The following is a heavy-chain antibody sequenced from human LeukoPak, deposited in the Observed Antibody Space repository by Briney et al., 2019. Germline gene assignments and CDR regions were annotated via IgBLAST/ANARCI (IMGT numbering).Heavy chain of an antibody. J-gene: IGHJ4*02. V-gene: IGHV1-46*01. Sequence: GASVKVSCKASGYTFTIYYMHWVRQAPGQGLEWKGIINPSGGTTSYAQKFQGRVTMTRDTSTSTVYMELSSLRSEDTAVYYCARERELRPPYFDYWGQGTLVTVSS. CDR2: INPSGGTT. CDR3: ARERELRPPYFDY. D-gene: IGHD1-26*01. CDR1: GYTFTIYY.